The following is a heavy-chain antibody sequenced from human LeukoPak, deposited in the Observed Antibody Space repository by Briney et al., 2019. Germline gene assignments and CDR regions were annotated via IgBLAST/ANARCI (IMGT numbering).Heavy chain of an antibody. J-gene: IGHJ5*02. Sequence: SETLSLTCAVYGGSFSGYYWSWIRQPPGKGLEWIGEINHSGSTNYNPSLKSRVTISVDTSKNQFSLKLSSVTAADTAVYYCARVIGRLYYDFWSGSPGCWFDPWGQGTLVTVSS. D-gene: IGHD3-3*01. CDR3: ARVIGRLYYDFWSGSPGCWFDP. CDR1: GGSFSGYY. V-gene: IGHV4-34*01. CDR2: INHSGST.